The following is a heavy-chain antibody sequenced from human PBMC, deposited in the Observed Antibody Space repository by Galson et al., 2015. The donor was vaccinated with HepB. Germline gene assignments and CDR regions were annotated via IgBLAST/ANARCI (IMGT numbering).Heavy chain of an antibody. CDR1: GGTFSSYA. CDR3: ARCTIFGVVTLDAFDI. Sequence: SVKVSCKASGGTFSSYAISWVRQAPGQGLEWMGGIIPIFGTANYAQKFQGRVTMTRDTSTSTVYMELSSLRSEDTAVYYCARCTIFGVVTLDAFDIWGQGTMVTVSS. V-gene: IGHV1-69*05. D-gene: IGHD3-3*01. CDR2: IIPIFGTA. J-gene: IGHJ3*02.